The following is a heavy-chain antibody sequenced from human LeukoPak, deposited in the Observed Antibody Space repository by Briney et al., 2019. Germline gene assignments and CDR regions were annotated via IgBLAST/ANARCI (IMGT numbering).Heavy chain of an antibody. CDR2: INPNSGGT. CDR3: ARVWYSSSWYTVSGDWFDP. D-gene: IGHD6-13*01. Sequence: GASVKVSCKASGYTFTGYYMHWVRQAPGQGLEWMGGINPNSGGTNYAQKFQGRVTMTRDTSISTAYMELSRLRSDDTAVYYCARVWYSSSWYTVSGDWFDPWGQGTLVTVSS. J-gene: IGHJ5*02. V-gene: IGHV1-2*02. CDR1: GYTFTGYY.